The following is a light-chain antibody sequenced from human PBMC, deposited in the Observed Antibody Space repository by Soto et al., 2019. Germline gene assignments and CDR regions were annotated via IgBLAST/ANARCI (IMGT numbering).Light chain of an antibody. CDR1: SSDVGGYNY. CDR2: EVN. Sequence: QSALTQPPSASGSPGQSVAISCTGTSSDVGGYNYVSWYQQHPGKAPKLMIYEVNKRPSGVPDRFSGSKSATSVSLAISGLQSEDEAVYYCSAWDDSLNGRVFGGGTKLTVL. J-gene: IGLJ3*02. V-gene: IGLV2-8*01. CDR3: SAWDDSLNGRV.